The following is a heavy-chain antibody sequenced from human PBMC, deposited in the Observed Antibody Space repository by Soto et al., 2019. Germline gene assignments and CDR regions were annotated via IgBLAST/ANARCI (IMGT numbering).Heavy chain of an antibody. J-gene: IGHJ1*01. CDR3: ARDRAARPAEYFQH. V-gene: IGHV3-33*01. D-gene: IGHD6-6*01. CDR2: IWYDGSNK. Sequence: GGSLRLSCAASGFTFSSYGIHWVRQAPGKGLEWVAVIWYDGSNKYYADSVKGRFTISRDNSKNTLYLQMNSLRAEDTAVYYCARDRAARPAEYFQHWGQGTLVTVSS. CDR1: GFTFSSYG.